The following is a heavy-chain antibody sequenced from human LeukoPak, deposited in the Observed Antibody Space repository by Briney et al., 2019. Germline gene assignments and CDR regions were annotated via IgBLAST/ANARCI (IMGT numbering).Heavy chain of an antibody. CDR1: GFTFSSYS. Sequence: GGSLRLSCAASGFTFSSYSMNWVRQAPGKGLEWVSSISSSSSYIYYADSVEGRFTISRDNAKNSLYLQMNSLRAEDTAVYYCARDQLKRYSSGWYWWGQGTLVTVSS. V-gene: IGHV3-21*01. D-gene: IGHD6-19*01. CDR3: ARDQLKRYSSGWYW. CDR2: ISSSSSYI. J-gene: IGHJ4*02.